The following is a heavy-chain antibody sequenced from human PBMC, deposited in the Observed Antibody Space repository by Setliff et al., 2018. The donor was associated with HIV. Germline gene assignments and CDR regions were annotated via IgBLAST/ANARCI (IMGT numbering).Heavy chain of an antibody. D-gene: IGHD6-13*01. CDR1: GYSFAGYW. Sequence: GESLKISCKASGYSFAGYWIGWVRQMPGKGLEWMGIIYPGDSDTRYSPSFQGQVTISADKSISTAYLQWSSLKASDTAMYYCARRSSWQGTDAFDIWGQGTTVTVSS. V-gene: IGHV5-51*01. CDR2: IYPGDSDT. J-gene: IGHJ3*02. CDR3: ARRSSWQGTDAFDI.